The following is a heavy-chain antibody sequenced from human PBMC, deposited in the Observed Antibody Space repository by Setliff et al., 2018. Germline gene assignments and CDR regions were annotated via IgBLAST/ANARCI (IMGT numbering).Heavy chain of an antibody. Sequence: SETLSLTCTVSGGSINSGSYFWAWIRQPPGKGLEWIGSIHYSGSTNYNPSLKSRVTISVDTSNNHFSLKLISVTAADTAVYYCARMVGTPDGWFDPWGQGTLVTVSS. V-gene: IGHV4-39*07. CDR2: IHYSGST. D-gene: IGHD1-26*01. J-gene: IGHJ5*02. CDR3: ARMVGTPDGWFDP. CDR1: GGSINSGSYF.